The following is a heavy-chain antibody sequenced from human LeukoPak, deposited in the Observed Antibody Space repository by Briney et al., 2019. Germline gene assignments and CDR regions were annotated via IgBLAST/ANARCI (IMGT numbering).Heavy chain of an antibody. D-gene: IGHD5-12*01. CDR2: ISGSGGST. Sequence: QTGGSLRLSCAASGFTFSSYAMSWVRQAPGKGLEWVSAISGSGGSTYYADSVKGRFTISRDNSKNTLYLQMNSLRAEDTAVYYCANDGGGYEPCDYWGQGTLVTVSS. J-gene: IGHJ4*02. CDR3: ANDGGGYEPCDY. V-gene: IGHV3-23*01. CDR1: GFTFSSYA.